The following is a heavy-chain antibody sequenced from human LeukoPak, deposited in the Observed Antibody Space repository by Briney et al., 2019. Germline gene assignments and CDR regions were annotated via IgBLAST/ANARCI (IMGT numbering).Heavy chain of an antibody. V-gene: IGHV1-69*13. Sequence: GASVKVSCKASGGTFSSYAISWVREAPGQGLEWMGGIIPIFGTANYAQKFQGRVTITADESTSTAYMELSSLRSEGTAVYYCARGVLVVVPAARGWFDPWGQGTLVTVSS. CDR1: GGTFSSYA. CDR2: IIPIFGTA. D-gene: IGHD2-2*01. CDR3: ARGVLVVVPAARGWFDP. J-gene: IGHJ5*02.